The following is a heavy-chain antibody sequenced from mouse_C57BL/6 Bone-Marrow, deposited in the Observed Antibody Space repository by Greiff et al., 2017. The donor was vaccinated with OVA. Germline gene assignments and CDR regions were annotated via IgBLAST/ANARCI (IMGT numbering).Heavy chain of an antibody. Sequence: EVQLVESGGGLVQSGRSLRLSCATSGFTFSDFYMEWVRQAPGKGLEWIAASRNKANDYTTEYSASVKGRFIVSRDTSQSILYLQMNALRAEDTAIYYCARDATTVPYAIDYWGQGTSVTVSS. J-gene: IGHJ4*01. CDR3: ARDATTVPYAIDY. D-gene: IGHD1-1*01. CDR1: GFTFSDFY. V-gene: IGHV7-1*01. CDR2: SRNKANDYTT.